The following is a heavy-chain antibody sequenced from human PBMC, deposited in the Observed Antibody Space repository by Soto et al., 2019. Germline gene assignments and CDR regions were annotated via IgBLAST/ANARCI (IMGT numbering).Heavy chain of an antibody. CDR3: ARDTGWGLGY. J-gene: IGHJ4*02. V-gene: IGHV4-4*02. D-gene: IGHD6-19*01. CDR2: IYYSGGT. CDR1: GDSINSNYC. Sequence: QVQLQESGPGLVRPSGTLSLTCAVSGDSINSNYCWTWVRQPPGKGLEWIAEIYYSGGTSYNPSLNTRVTMSMAKSKNQSALNLTSVTAADTAMYYCARDTGWGLGYWGQGTLVTVSS.